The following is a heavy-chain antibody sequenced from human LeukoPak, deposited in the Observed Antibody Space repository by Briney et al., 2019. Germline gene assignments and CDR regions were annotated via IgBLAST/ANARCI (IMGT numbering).Heavy chain of an antibody. CDR3: ARDGVVVTAFDY. V-gene: IGHV4-38-2*02. J-gene: IGHJ4*02. D-gene: IGHD2-21*02. Sequence: SETLSLTCTVSGYSISSGYYWGWIRQPPGKGLEWIGSIYHSGSTYYNPSLKSRVTISVDTSKNQFSLKLSSVTAADTAVYYCARDGVVVTAFDYWGQGTLVTVSS. CDR1: GYSISSGYY. CDR2: IYHSGST.